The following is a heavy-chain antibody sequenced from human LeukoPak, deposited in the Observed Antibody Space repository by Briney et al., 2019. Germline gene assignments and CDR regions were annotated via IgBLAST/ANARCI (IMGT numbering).Heavy chain of an antibody. D-gene: IGHD3-10*01. CDR3: ARSSPLWFGELLYAFDI. J-gene: IGHJ3*02. CDR1: GGSISSYY. CDR2: IYYSGST. V-gene: IGHV4-59*08. Sequence: SETLSLTCTVSGGSISSYYWSWIRQPPGKGLEWIGYIYYSGSTNYNPSLKSRVTISVDTSKNQFSLKLSSVTAADTAVYYCARSSPLWFGELLYAFDIWGQGTMVTVSS.